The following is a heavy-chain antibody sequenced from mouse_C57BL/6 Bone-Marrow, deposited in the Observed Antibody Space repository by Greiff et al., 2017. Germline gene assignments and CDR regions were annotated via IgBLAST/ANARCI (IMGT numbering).Heavy chain of an antibody. J-gene: IGHJ4*01. CDR3: ARPAPTVVGTEAMDY. CDR2: IDPSDSYT. D-gene: IGHD1-1*01. Sequence: QVQLQQPGAELVRPGTSVKLSCKASGYTFTSYWMHWVKQRPGQGLEWIGVIDPSDSYTNSNQKFKGKATLTVDTASSTAYMQLSSLTSEDSAVYYCARPAPTVVGTEAMDYWGQGTSVTVSS. V-gene: IGHV1-59*01. CDR1: GYTFTSYW.